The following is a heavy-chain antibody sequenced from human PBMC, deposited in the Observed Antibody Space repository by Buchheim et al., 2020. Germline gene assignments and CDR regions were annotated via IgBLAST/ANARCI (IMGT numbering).Heavy chain of an antibody. CDR1: GFAVSGSY. CDR3: ARARTGYYFDF. V-gene: IGHV3-66*02. J-gene: IGHJ4*02. CDR2: IYSSGST. Sequence: EVQLVESGGGLVQPGESLRLSCAASGFAVSGSYMSWVRQAPGKGLEWVSAIYSSGSTYLTDSVKGRFPISRYSSENTLYLQMNSLTAEDTAVYHCARARTGYYFDFWGQGTL. D-gene: IGHD7-27*01.